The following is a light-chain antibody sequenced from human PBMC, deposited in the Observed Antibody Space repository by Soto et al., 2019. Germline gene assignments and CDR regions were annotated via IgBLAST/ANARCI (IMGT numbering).Light chain of an antibody. CDR1: QSVSNGY. CDR3: QQRSNWPIT. CDR2: GAS. J-gene: IGKJ5*01. V-gene: IGKV3D-20*02. Sequence: EFVLTQTPGTLSLSPGEGATLFCRASQSVSNGYLAWYQQKSGQAPRLLIYGASSRASGVPDRFSGSGSRTDFTLTISSLEPEDFAVYYCQQRSNWPITFGQGTRLEI.